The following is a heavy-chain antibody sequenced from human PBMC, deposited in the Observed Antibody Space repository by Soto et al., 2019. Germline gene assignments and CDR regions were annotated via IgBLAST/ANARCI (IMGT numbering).Heavy chain of an antibody. CDR1: GGSFSGYY. CDR3: ARGPRIAARPRVRRRDYYYAMDV. V-gene: IGHV4-34*01. CDR2: INHSGST. J-gene: IGHJ6*02. D-gene: IGHD6-6*01. Sequence: QVQLQQWGAGLLKPSETLSLTCAVYGGSFSGYYWSWIRQPPGKGLEWIGEINHSGSTNYNPSLKSRVTISVDTSKNQFSLKLSSVTAADTAVYYCARGPRIAARPRVRRRDYYYAMDVWGQGTTVTVSS.